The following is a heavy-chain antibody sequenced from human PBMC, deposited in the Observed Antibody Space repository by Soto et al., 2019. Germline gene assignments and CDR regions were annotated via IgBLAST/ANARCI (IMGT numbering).Heavy chain of an antibody. J-gene: IGHJ6*02. CDR3: ARDGDGYYYYGMDV. CDR1: GFTFSSYD. Sequence: GGSLRLSCAASGFTFSSYDMHWVRQATGKGLEWVSAIGTAGDTYYPGSVKGRFTISRENAKNSLYLQMNSLRAEDTAVYYCARDGDGYYYYGMDVWGQGTTVTVSS. V-gene: IGHV3-13*01. D-gene: IGHD3-3*01. CDR2: IGTAGDT.